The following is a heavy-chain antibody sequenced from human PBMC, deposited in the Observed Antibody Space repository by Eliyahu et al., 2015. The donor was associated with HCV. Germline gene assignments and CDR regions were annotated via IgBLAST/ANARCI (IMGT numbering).Heavy chain of an antibody. Sequence: QVQLVQSGAEVKKPGASVKVSCKASGYTFTGYYMPWVRQAPGQGLXWMGWINPNSGGTNYAXKFQGRVTMTRDTSISTAYMELSRLRSDDTAVYYCARRRDYYGSGSYSFDYWGQGTLVTVSS. CDR2: INPNSGGT. CDR1: GYTFTGYY. V-gene: IGHV1-2*02. CDR3: ARRRDYYGSGSYSFDY. J-gene: IGHJ4*02. D-gene: IGHD3-10*01.